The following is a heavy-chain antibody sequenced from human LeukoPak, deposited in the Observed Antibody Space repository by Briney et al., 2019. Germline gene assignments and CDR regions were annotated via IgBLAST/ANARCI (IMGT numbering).Heavy chain of an antibody. J-gene: IGHJ5*02. CDR2: INHSGST. Sequence: SETLSLTCAVYGGSFSGYYWSWIRQPPGKGLEWIGEINHSGSTNYNPSLKSRVTISVDTPKNQFSLKLSSVTAADTAVYYCARGCLLRFLEWLQTTSYCWFDPWGQGTLVTVSS. D-gene: IGHD3-3*01. V-gene: IGHV4-34*01. CDR3: ARGCLLRFLEWLQTTSYCWFDP. CDR1: GGSFSGYY.